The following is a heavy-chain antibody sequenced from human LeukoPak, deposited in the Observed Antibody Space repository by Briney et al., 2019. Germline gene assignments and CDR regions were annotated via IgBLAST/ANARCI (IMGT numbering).Heavy chain of an antibody. CDR3: ARIRDGYNDAYDI. CDR1: GGTFSSYA. Sequence: ASVKVSCKASGGTFSSYAISWVRQAPGQGLEWMGLINPGGGNTNYAQNFQGRVTMTRDTSASTVYMELSSLRSEDTAIYYCARIRDGYNDAYDIWGQGTVVTVPS. CDR2: INPGGGNT. D-gene: IGHD5-24*01. J-gene: IGHJ3*02. V-gene: IGHV1-46*01.